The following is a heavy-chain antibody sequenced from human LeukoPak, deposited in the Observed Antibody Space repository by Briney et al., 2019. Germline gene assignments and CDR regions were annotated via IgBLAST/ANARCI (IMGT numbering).Heavy chain of an antibody. Sequence: PGWSLRVSCAASGFTFSSYWMHWVRQAPGKGVVWVSRINSDGSSTSYADSVKGRFTISRDNAKNTLYLQMNSLRAEDTAVYYCARVFLYYDGSGSYSDYWGQGTLVTVSS. CDR3: ARVFLYYDGSGSYSDY. CDR2: INSDGSST. J-gene: IGHJ4*02. V-gene: IGHV3-74*01. CDR1: GFTFSSYW. D-gene: IGHD3-10*01.